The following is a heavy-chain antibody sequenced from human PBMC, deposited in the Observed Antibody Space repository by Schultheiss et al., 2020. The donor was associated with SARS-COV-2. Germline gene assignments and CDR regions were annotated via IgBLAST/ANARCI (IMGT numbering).Heavy chain of an antibody. Sequence: SETLSLTCTVSGGSISSYYWSWIRQPPGKGLEWIGYIYYSGSTNYNPSLKSRVTISVDTSKNQFSLKLSSVTAADTAVYYCARVAYYDFWSGYHYYYYHYMDVWGKGTTVTVSS. CDR2: IYYSGST. J-gene: IGHJ6*03. V-gene: IGHV4-59*01. CDR3: ARVAYYDFWSGYHYYYYHYMDV. D-gene: IGHD3-3*01. CDR1: GGSISSYY.